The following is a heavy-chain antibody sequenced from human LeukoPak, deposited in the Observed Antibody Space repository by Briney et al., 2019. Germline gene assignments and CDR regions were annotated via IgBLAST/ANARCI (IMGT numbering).Heavy chain of an antibody. CDR1: GGSISSGSYY. CDR2: IYTSGST. J-gene: IGHJ4*02. Sequence: SQTLSLTCTVSGGSISSGSYYWSWIRQPAGKGLEWIGHIYTSGSTNYNPSLKSRVTISVDTSKNQFSLKLSSVTAADTAVYYCASRVIFGVVIRDYWGQGTLVTVSS. D-gene: IGHD3-3*01. CDR3: ASRVIFGVVIRDY. V-gene: IGHV4-61*09.